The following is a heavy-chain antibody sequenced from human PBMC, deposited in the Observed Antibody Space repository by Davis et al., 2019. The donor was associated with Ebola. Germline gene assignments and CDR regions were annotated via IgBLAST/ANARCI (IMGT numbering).Heavy chain of an antibody. CDR2: IYPGDSDT. J-gene: IGHJ4*02. D-gene: IGHD4/OR15-4a*01. CDR3: VRQESLYGAIDS. CDR1: GYNFATYW. Sequence: GGSLRLSCKSSGYNFATYWIGWVRQMPGKGLEWMGIIYPGDSDTSYSPSFQGQVTISVDRSVSTAHLQWSSLKASDTAMYYCVRQESLYGAIDSWGQGTLVTVSS. V-gene: IGHV5-51*01.